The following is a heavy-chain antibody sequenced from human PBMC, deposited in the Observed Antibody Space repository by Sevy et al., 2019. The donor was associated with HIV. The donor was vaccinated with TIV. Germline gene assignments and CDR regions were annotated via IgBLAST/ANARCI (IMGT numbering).Heavy chain of an antibody. D-gene: IGHD6-19*01. Sequence: GGSLRLSCVASGFTFSNYGTHWVRQAPGKGLEWVAITSYNEGGENYADSVKGRFTISRDNSKNTVYLQMYRLTTEDTGVYYCAKDTGSSGYDHYGLDVWGQGTMVTVSS. CDR3: AKDTGSSGYDHYGLDV. V-gene: IGHV3-30*18. CDR1: GFTFSNYG. CDR2: TSYNEGGE. J-gene: IGHJ6*02.